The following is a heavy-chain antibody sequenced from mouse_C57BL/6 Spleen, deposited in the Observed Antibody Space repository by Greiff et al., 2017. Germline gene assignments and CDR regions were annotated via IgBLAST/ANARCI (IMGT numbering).Heavy chain of an antibody. CDR1: GFTFSSYA. Sequence: EVNLVESGGGLVKPGGSLKLSCAASGFTFSSYALSWVRQTPEKRLEWVATISDGGSYTYYPDNVKGRFTIARDNAKNNQYLQMSHLKSEDTAMYYAARGREHWYIDVWGKGTTVTVSS. V-gene: IGHV5-4*03. J-gene: IGHJ1*03. CDR3: ARGREHWYIDV. CDR2: ISDGGSYT.